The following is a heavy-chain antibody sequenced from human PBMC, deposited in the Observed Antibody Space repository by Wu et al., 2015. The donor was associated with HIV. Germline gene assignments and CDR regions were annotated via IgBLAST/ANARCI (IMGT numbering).Heavy chain of an antibody. CDR3: ASTPITFGGVIVTHLFDY. V-gene: IGHV1-69*01. CDR2: IIPIFGTA. J-gene: IGHJ4*02. Sequence: QVQLVQSGAEVKKPGSSVKVSCKASGGTFSSYAISWVRQAPGQGLEWMGGIIPIFGTANYAQKFQGRVTITTDESTSTAYMELSSLRSEDTAVYYCASTPITFGGVIVTHLFDYWARERWSPSPQ. D-gene: IGHD3-16*02. CDR1: GGTFSSYA.